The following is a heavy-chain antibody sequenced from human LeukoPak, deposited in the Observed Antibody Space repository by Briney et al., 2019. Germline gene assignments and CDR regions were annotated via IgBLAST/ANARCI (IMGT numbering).Heavy chain of an antibody. CDR2: ISESGGST. J-gene: IGHJ4*02. Sequence: GGSLRLSCTASGFTFSSYAMSWVRQAPGKGLEWVSSISESGGSTNYADSVKGRFTISRDNAENSLYLQMNSLRAEDTAVYYCARDKGDYHTSGSLFVFGGQGTLVTVSS. D-gene: IGHD3-22*01. V-gene: IGHV3-23*01. CDR1: GFTFSSYA. CDR3: ARDKGDYHTSGSLFVF.